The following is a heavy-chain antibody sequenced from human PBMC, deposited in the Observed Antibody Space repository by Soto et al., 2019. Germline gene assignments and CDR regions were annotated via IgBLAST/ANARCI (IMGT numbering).Heavy chain of an antibody. J-gene: IGHJ6*02. CDR1: GFSLSTSGVG. Sequence: QITLKESGPTLVKPTQTLTLTCTFSGFSLSTSGVGVGWIRQPPGKALEWLALIYWDDDKRYSPSLKSRLTITKDTSKNQVVLTMTNMDPVDTATYYCAHRTYWGRDKRMVYYYGMDGWGQGTTVTVSS. CDR2: IYWDDDK. V-gene: IGHV2-5*02. CDR3: AHRTYWGRDKRMVYYYGMDG. D-gene: IGHD3-16*01.